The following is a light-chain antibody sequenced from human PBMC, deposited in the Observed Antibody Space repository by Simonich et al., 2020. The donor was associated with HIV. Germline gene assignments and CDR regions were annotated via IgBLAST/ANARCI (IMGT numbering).Light chain of an antibody. CDR3: LQRSNWPLT. V-gene: IGKV3-11*01. Sequence: EIVLTQSPATLSSSPGERATLSCSASESVSRYLAWYQQKPGQAPRLLIYEASNRATGIPARFSGSGSGTDFTLTISSLEPEDFAVYYCLQRSNWPLTFGGGTKVEIK. CDR2: EAS. CDR1: ESVSRY. J-gene: IGKJ4*01.